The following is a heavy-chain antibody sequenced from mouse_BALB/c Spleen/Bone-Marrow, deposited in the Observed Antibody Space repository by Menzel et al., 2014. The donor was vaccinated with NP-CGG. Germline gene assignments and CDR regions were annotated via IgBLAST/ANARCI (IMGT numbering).Heavy chain of an antibody. V-gene: IGHV1S22*01. CDR1: GYTFTSYW. D-gene: IGHD3-3*01. CDR2: IYPGSGST. J-gene: IGHJ2*01. CDR3: TGWDD. Sequence: LQQPGSELVRPGASVKLSCKASGYTFTSYWMHWVKQRHGQGLEWIGNIYPGSGSTNYDEKFKSKGTLTVDTSSSTAYMHLSSLTSEDSAVYYCTGWDDWGQGTTLTVSS.